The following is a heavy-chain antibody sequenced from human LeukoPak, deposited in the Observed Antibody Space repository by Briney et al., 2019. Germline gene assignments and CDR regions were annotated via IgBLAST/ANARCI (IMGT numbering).Heavy chain of an antibody. CDR1: GNTLSELS. CDR3: ATVQSEWMFSFDF. Sequence: ASVKVSCKASGNTLSELSIHWVRQSPGKGLEWMGGFDPEDGVTIYAQKFQGRVTVTDDTATDTAYMELSSLISEDTAVYYCATVQSEWMFSFDFWGQGTLVAVSS. V-gene: IGHV1-24*01. J-gene: IGHJ4*02. CDR2: FDPEDGVT. D-gene: IGHD3-10*02.